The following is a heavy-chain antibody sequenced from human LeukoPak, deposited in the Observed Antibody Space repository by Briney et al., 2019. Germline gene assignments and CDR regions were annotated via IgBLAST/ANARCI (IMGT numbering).Heavy chain of an antibody. V-gene: IGHV3-30*02. J-gene: IGHJ4*02. CDR1: GFTFSSYG. CDR2: IRYDGSNK. Sequence: GGSLRLSCAASGFTFSSYGMHWVRQAPGKGLEWVAFIRYDGSNKYYADSVKGRFTISRDNSKNTLYLQMNSLRAEDTAVYYCAKGGIVGATETTFDYWGQGTLVTVSS. D-gene: IGHD1-26*01. CDR3: AKGGIVGATETTFDY.